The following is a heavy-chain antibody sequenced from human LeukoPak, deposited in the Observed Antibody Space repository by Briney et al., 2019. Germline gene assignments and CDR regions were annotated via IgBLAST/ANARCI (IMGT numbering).Heavy chain of an antibody. V-gene: IGHV4-59*08. CDR3: ASTYSTPEYFDL. J-gene: IGHJ2*01. CDR2: IYYSGST. CDR1: GGSISSYY. D-gene: IGHD6-13*01. Sequence: SSETLSLTCTVSGGSISSYYWSWIRQPPGKGLEWIGYIYYSGSTNYNPSLKSRVTISVDTSKNQFSLKLSSVTAADTAVYYCASTYSTPEYFDLWGRGTLVTVSS.